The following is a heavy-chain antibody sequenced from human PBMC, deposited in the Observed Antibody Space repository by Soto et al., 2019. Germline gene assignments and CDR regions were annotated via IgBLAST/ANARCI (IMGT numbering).Heavy chain of an antibody. CDR2: IYYSGST. D-gene: IGHD3-3*01. CDR3: ARERSSTIFGVVADAFDS. V-gene: IGHV4-59*01. CDR1: GGSISSYY. J-gene: IGHJ3*02. Sequence: SETLSLTCTVSGGSISSYYWSWIRQPPGKGLEWIGYIYYSGSTNYNPSLKSRVTISVDTSKNQFSLKLSSVTAADTAVYYCARERSSTIFGVVADAFDSWGQGTRVTVSS.